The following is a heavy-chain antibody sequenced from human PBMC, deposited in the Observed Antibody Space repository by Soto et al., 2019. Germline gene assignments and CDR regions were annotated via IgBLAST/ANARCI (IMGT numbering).Heavy chain of an antibody. V-gene: IGHV3-30-3*01. CDR3: ARDTRAIAAAGFIDH. J-gene: IGHJ4*02. CDR1: GFTFSSYA. Sequence: PGGSLRLSCAASGFTFSSYAMHWVRQAPGKGLEWVAVISYDGSNKYYADSVKGRFTISRDNSKNTLYLQMNSLRAEDTAVYYCARDTRAIAAAGFIDHWGQGTLVTVSS. CDR2: ISYDGSNK. D-gene: IGHD6-13*01.